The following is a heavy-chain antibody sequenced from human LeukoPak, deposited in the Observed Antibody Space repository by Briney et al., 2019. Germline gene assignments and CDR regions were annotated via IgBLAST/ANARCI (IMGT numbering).Heavy chain of an antibody. D-gene: IGHD2-15*01. Sequence: PSETLSLTCTVSGGSISTFYWSWIRQPAGKGLEWIGRIFTSGSTNYNPSLNSRVTMSVDTSKNQFSLKLSSVTAADTAVYYCARDLRGGSRKFDYWGQGTLVTVSS. J-gene: IGHJ4*02. CDR2: IFTSGST. CDR1: GGSISTFY. V-gene: IGHV4-4*07. CDR3: ARDLRGGSRKFDY.